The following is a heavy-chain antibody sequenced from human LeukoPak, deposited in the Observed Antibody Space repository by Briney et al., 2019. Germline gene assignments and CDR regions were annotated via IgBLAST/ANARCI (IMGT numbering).Heavy chain of an antibody. CDR3: ARDKWLTTTHYFDY. V-gene: IGHV3-21*01. J-gene: IGHJ4*02. Sequence: PGGSLRLSCAASGFTFSSYGMHWVRQAPGKGLEWVSSISSSSSYIYYADSVKGRFTVSRDSAENSVYLQMNSLRAEDTAVYYCARDKWLTTTHYFDYWGQGTLVTVSS. D-gene: IGHD4-11*01. CDR2: ISSSSSYI. CDR1: GFTFSSYG.